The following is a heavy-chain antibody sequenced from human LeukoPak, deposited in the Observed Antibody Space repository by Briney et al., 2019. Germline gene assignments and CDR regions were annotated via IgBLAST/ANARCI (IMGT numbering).Heavy chain of an antibody. V-gene: IGHV3-7*01. CDR2: IKQDGSEK. Sequence: GGSLRLSCAASGFTFSSYWMSWVRQAPGKGLEWVANIKQDGSEKYYVDSVKGRFTISRDNAKNSLYLQMNSLRAEDTAVYYCARVTGYMTEDFFDYWGQGTLVTVSS. J-gene: IGHJ4*02. D-gene: IGHD6-13*01. CDR3: ARVTGYMTEDFFDY. CDR1: GFTFSSYW.